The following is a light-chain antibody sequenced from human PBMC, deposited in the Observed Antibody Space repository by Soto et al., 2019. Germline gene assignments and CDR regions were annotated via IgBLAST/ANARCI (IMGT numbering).Light chain of an antibody. V-gene: IGKV1-39*01. Sequence: DIQMTQSPSSLSASVGARVTITCRASQSISSYLNWYQQKPGKAPKLLIYAASSLQSGVPSRFSGSGSGTDFTLTSSSLQPEYFATYYCQQSYSTPHTCGQGTKLEIK. CDR3: QQSYSTPHT. J-gene: IGKJ2*01. CDR2: AAS. CDR1: QSISSY.